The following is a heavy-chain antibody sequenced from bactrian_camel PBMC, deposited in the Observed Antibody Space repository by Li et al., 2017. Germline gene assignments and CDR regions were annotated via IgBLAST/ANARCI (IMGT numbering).Heavy chain of an antibody. Sequence: VQLVESGGGLAQAGGSLKLSCAASGYTDPDTRYCMGWFRQAPGQEREGVARIDSDGAIRYADSVKGRFTIAKGQAKHTLYLQMNSLKPDDTATYYCATRFQGGFGYGGLCTDVPGDFPYWGQGTQVTVSS. D-gene: IGHD5*01. J-gene: IGHJ4*01. V-gene: IGHV3S42*01. CDR1: GYTDPDTRYC. CDR2: IDSDGAI. CDR3: ATRFQGGFGYGGLCTDVPGDFPY.